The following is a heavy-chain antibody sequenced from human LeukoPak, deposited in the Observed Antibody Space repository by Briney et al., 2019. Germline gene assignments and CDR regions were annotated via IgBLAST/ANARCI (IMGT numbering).Heavy chain of an antibody. CDR1: GYTFTSYD. J-gene: IGHJ3*02. CDR3: ARCGGNDDYANDAFDI. Sequence: ASVKVSCKASGYTFTSYDINWVRQATGQGLEWMGWMNPNRGNTGYAQKFRGRVTMTRNTSISTAYMELSSLRSEDTAVYYCARCGGNDDYANDAFDIWGQGTMVTVSS. D-gene: IGHD2-8*01. CDR2: MNPNRGNT. V-gene: IGHV1-8*01.